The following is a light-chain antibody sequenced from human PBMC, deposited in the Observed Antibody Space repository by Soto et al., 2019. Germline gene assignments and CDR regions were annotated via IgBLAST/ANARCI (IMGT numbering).Light chain of an antibody. J-gene: IGKJ4*01. Sequence: EIVLTQSPATLSLSPGDRATLSCRASQSVGSYLGWYQQRPGQAPRLLIYDASNRATGIPARFSGSGSGTDFTLSISSLKPEDFAVYYCQQRSDWPSTFGGGTKVDIK. CDR1: QSVGSY. CDR3: QQRSDWPST. V-gene: IGKV3-11*01. CDR2: DAS.